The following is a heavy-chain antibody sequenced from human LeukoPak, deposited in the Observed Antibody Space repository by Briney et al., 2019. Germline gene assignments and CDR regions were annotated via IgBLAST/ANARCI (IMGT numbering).Heavy chain of an antibody. CDR1: GFPFTTSA. CDR3: AAAYGGNSSYYYGMDV. D-gene: IGHD4-23*01. V-gene: IGHV1-58*02. Sequence: SVKASSKASGFPFTTSAMTWVPQARGQRLEWIGWIVVGSGNTNYAQKFQERVTITRDLSTSTAYMELSSLRSEDTAVYYCAAAYGGNSSYYYGMDVWGQGTTVTVSS. J-gene: IGHJ6*02. CDR2: IVVGSGNT.